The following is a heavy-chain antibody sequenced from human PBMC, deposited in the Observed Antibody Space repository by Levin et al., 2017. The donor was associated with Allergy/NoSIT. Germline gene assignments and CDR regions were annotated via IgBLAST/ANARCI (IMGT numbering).Heavy chain of an antibody. D-gene: IGHD3-10*01. Sequence: GESLKISCKASGYTFTSYGISWVRQAPGQGLEWMGWISAYNGNTNYAQKLQGRVTMTTDTSTSTAYMELRSLRSDDTAVYYCAITIWFGELINDYWGQGTVVTVSS. CDR1: GYTFTSYG. CDR2: ISAYNGNT. CDR3: AITIWFGELINDY. J-gene: IGHJ4*02. V-gene: IGHV1-18*01.